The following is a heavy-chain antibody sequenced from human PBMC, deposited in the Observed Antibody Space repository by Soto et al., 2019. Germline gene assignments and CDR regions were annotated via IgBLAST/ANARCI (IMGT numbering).Heavy chain of an antibody. CDR1: GFTFSSYG. CDR2: ISYDGSNK. D-gene: IGHD3-22*01. Sequence: QVQLVESGGGVVQPGRSLRLSCAASGFTFSSYGMHWVRQAPGKGLEWVAVISYDGSNKYYADSVKGRFTISRDNSKNTLYLQMNSLRAEDTAVYYCAKYYYDSSGAGAFDIWGQGTMVTVSS. J-gene: IGHJ3*02. V-gene: IGHV3-30*18. CDR3: AKYYYDSSGAGAFDI.